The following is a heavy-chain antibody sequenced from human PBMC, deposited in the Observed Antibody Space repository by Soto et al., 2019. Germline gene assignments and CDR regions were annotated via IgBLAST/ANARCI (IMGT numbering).Heavy chain of an antibody. CDR3: ARSLITDYGGNSQFDY. Sequence: QVQLVQSGAEVKKPGASVKVSCKASGYTFTSYAMHWVRQAPGQRLEWMGWINAGNGNTKYSQKFQGRVTITRDTSASTSYMELSSLRSEDTAVYYCARSLITDYGGNSQFDYWGQGTLVTVSS. CDR1: GYTFTSYA. J-gene: IGHJ4*02. V-gene: IGHV1-3*01. D-gene: IGHD4-17*01. CDR2: INAGNGNT.